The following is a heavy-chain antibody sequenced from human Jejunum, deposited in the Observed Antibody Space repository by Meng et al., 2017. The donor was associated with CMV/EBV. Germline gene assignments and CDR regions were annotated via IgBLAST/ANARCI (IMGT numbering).Heavy chain of an antibody. CDR3: ARGQSTLWWYNIDY. CDR2: INPSGGLT. V-gene: IGHV1-46*01. CDR1: RYTFTTSY. D-gene: IGHD4-23*01. Sequence: SRYTFTTSYMHWVRQAPGQGLEWMGVINPSGGLTDYTQKFQGRVTVTRDTSTSTVYMDLSSLRSEDTAVYYCARGQSTLWWYNIDYWGQGTLVTVSS. J-gene: IGHJ4*02.